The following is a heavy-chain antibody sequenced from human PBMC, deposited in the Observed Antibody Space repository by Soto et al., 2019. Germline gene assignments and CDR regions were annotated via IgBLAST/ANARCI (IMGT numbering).Heavy chain of an antibody. J-gene: IGHJ1*01. Sequence: VKLSCMASGYTFTGYTMHSVRQAPGQGHKGMGWFRPNSGGTNYAQKFQGRATMTTDTSISTAYMELSRLRSDDTAVYYCARVSSPHPTYYDSSCYYYSAASFQHWGQGILPTVSS. CDR3: ARVSSPHPTYYDSSCYYYSAASFQH. V-gene: IGHV1-2*02. CDR1: GYTFTGYT. CDR2: FRPNSGGT. D-gene: IGHD3-22*01.